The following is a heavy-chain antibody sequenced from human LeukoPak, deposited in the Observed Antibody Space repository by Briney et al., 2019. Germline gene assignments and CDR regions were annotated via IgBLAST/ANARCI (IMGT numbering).Heavy chain of an antibody. V-gene: IGHV3-21*01. D-gene: IGHD6-13*01. CDR2: ISSSSSYI. J-gene: IGHJ4*02. Sequence: GSLRLSCAASGFTFSSYSMNWVRQAPGKGLEWVSSISSSSSYIYYADSVKGRFTISRDNAKSSLYLQMNSLRAEDTAVYYCARGAAKGYYFDYWGQGTLVTVSS. CDR3: ARGAAKGYYFDY. CDR1: GFTFSSYS.